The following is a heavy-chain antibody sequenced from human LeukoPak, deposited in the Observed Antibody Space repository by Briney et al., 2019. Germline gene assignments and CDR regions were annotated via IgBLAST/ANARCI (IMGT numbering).Heavy chain of an antibody. CDR3: ARDSGSGSNDY. Sequence: ASVKVSCKASGYTFTSYDISRVRQAPGQRLEWMGWISAGNGNTKYSQNFQGRVTFISNTSATTAFMELSSLRSEDAAVYYCARDSGSGSNDYWGQGILVTVSS. CDR1: GYTFTSYD. V-gene: IGHV1-3*01. J-gene: IGHJ4*02. D-gene: IGHD1-26*01. CDR2: ISAGNGNT.